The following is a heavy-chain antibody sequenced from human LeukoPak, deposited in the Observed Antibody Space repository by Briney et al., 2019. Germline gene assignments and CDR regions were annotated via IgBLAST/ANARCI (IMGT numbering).Heavy chain of an antibody. CDR3: AKDHYCYGSGNQLDF. Sequence: PGGSLRLSCVTPGFTFSTFWMSWVRQAPGKGLEWVSAISGSGGSAFYADSVKGRFTISKDNSKNTLYLEMNNLRAADTAVYYCAKDHYCYGSGNQLDFWGQGTLVTVSS. V-gene: IGHV3-23*01. CDR1: GFTFSTFW. J-gene: IGHJ4*02. CDR2: ISGSGGSA. D-gene: IGHD3-10*01.